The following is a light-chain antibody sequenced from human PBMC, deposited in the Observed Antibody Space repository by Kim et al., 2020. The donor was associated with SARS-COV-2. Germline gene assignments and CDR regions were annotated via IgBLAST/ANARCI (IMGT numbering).Light chain of an antibody. CDR3: QQGYSPPWT. CDR2: AST. J-gene: IGKJ1*01. CDR1: QTIASY. Sequence: SSSVGDRVTITCRASQTIASYVNWFQQKPGKAPELLISASTASQPGVPSRFRGSGSGTGFTLTITSLQPEDSGTYYCQQGYSPPWTFGQGTKVE. V-gene: IGKV1-39*01.